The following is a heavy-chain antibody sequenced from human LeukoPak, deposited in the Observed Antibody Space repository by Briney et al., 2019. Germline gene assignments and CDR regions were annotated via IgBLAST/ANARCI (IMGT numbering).Heavy chain of an antibody. CDR1: GGSFSGYY. Sequence: PSETLSLTCAVYGGSFSGYYWSWIRQPPGKGLEWIGEINHSGSTNYNPSLTSRVTISVDTSKNQFSLKLSSVTAADTAVYYCARRPIAARLSRSYYYMDVWGKGTTVTVSS. CDR2: INHSGST. D-gene: IGHD6-6*01. J-gene: IGHJ6*03. V-gene: IGHV4-34*01. CDR3: ARRPIAARLSRSYYYMDV.